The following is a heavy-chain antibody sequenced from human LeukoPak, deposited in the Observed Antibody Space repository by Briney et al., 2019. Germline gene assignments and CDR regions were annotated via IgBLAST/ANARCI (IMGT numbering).Heavy chain of an antibody. D-gene: IGHD3-10*01. V-gene: IGHV4-59*01. CDR1: GGSISSYY. CDR2: IYHTGST. J-gene: IGHJ4*02. CDR3: AAYRFRGDTHYFDY. Sequence: SETLSLTCTVSGGSISSYYWTWIRLPPGKGLEWIAYIYHTGSTNYSPSLSSRVTISVDTSKNQFSLKLSSVTAADTAFYYCAAYRFRGDTHYFDYWGQGILVTVSS.